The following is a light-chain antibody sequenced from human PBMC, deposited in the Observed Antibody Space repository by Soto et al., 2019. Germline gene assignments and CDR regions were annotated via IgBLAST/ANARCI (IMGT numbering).Light chain of an antibody. V-gene: IGKV3-20*01. CDR1: QSVSNNY. CDR3: QQYGSSGT. Sequence: SVLTQSPSTLSLSPGQRPTLCCRASQSVSNNYLAWYQQKPGQAPRILIYGASNRATGIPDRFSGSGSGTDFTLTISRLEPEDFAVYYCQQYGSSGTFGQGTKVDIK. CDR2: GAS. J-gene: IGKJ1*01.